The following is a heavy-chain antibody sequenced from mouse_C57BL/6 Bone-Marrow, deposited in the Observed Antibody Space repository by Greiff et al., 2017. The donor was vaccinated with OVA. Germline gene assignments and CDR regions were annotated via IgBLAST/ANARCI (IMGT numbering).Heavy chain of an antibody. CDR1: GFTFSDYY. D-gene: IGHD1-1*01. CDR2: ISNGGGST. V-gene: IGHV5-12*01. Sequence: EVHLVESGGGLVQPGGSLKLSCAASGFTFSDYYMYWVRQTPEKRLEWVAYISNGGGSTYYPDTVKGRFTISRDNAKNTLYLQMSRLKSEDTAMYYCARQWDYGSSYGYFDVWGTGTTVTVSS. J-gene: IGHJ1*03. CDR3: ARQWDYGSSYGYFDV.